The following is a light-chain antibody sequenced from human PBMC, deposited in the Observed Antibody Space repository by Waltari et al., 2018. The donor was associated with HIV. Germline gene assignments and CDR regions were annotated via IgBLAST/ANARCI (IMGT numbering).Light chain of an antibody. Sequence: QGVVTQEPSLTVSPEGTVNLTCASSSGPVTSDPYPSWVQQKPGQVPTTLIFDTSDRHSSTPARFSGSLLGGKAALTLSGAQPDDEADYYCLLSFRGPRLFGGGTRLTVL. J-gene: IGLJ2*01. CDR2: DTS. V-gene: IGLV7-46*01. CDR3: LLSFRGPRL. CDR1: SGPVTSDPY.